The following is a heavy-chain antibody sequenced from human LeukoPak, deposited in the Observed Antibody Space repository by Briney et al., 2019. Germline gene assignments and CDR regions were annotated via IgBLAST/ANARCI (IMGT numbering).Heavy chain of an antibody. D-gene: IGHD6-19*01. CDR3: AKGQYQWLISFDY. V-gene: IGHV3-23*01. Sequence: GGSLRLSCAASGFTFSSYAMSWVRQAPGKGLEWVSTIGVSSGFTYYADSVKGRFTISRDDSKNTLYLQMNSLRADDTAAYYCAKGQYQWLISFDYWGQGTLVTVSA. J-gene: IGHJ4*02. CDR2: IGVSSGFT. CDR1: GFTFSSYA.